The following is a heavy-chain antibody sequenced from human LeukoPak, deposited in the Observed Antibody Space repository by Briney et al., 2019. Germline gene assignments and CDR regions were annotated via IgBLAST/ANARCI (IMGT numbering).Heavy chain of an antibody. CDR3: ARASDYYGMDV. CDR2: INHSGST. J-gene: IGHJ6*02. V-gene: IGHV4-34*01. CDR1: GGSFSGYY. Sequence: SETLSLTCAVYGGSFSGYYWSWIRQPPGKGLEWIGEINHSGSTNYNPSLKSRVTISVDRSKNQFSLKLSSVTAADTAVYYCARASDYYGMDVWGQGTTVTVSS.